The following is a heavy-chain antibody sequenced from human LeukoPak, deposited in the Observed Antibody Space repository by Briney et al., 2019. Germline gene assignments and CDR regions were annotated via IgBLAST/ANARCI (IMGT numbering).Heavy chain of an antibody. CDR1: GGSISSYY. D-gene: IGHD3-22*01. CDR3: ARIHRYYGSSGYYPTYYYYYMDV. Sequence: SETLSLTCTVSGGSISSYYWSWIRQPPGKGLEWIGYIYTSGSTNYNPSLKSRVTISVDTSKNQFSLKLSSVTAADTAVYYCARIHRYYGSSGYYPTYYYYYMDVWGKGTTVTVSS. J-gene: IGHJ6*03. V-gene: IGHV4-4*09. CDR2: IYTSGST.